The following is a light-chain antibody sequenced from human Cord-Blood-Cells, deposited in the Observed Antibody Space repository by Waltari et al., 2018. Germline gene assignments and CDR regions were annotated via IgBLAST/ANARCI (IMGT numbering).Light chain of an antibody. V-gene: IGLV2-11*01. CDR2: DVS. CDR1: SSDFGGYNY. J-gene: IGLJ3*02. Sequence: QSALTQPRSVSGSPGQSVNISCTGTSSDFGGYNYVSWYQQHPGKAPKLMIYDVSKRPSGVPDRFSGSKSGNTASFTISGLQAEDEADYYCCSYAGSYTWVFGGGTKLTVL. CDR3: CSYAGSYTWV.